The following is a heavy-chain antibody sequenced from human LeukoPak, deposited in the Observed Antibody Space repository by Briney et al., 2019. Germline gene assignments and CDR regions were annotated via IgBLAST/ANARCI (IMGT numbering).Heavy chain of an antibody. V-gene: IGHV1-8*03. D-gene: IGHD3-3*01. CDR3: ARRHYYDFWSGRENSFDY. CDR1: GYTFTSHD. Sequence: ASVKVSCKASGYTFTSHDINWVRQATGQGLEWMGWMNPNSGNTGYAQKFQGRVTITRNTSITTAYMELSNLTSEDTAVYYCARRHYYDFWSGRENSFDYWGQETLVTVSS. J-gene: IGHJ4*02. CDR2: MNPNSGNT.